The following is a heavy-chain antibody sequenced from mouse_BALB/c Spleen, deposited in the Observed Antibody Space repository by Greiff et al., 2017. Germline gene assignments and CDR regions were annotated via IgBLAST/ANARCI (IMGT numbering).Heavy chain of an antibody. D-gene: IGHD1-2*01. CDR1: GFTFSSYA. Sequence: EVKLMESGGGLVKPGGSLKLSCAASGFTFSSYAMSWVRQSPEKRLEWVAEISSGGSYTYYPDTVTGRFTISRDNAKNTLYLEMSSLRSEDTAMYYCARWTATGFAYWGQGTLVTVSA. CDR2: ISSGGSYT. V-gene: IGHV5-9-4*01. J-gene: IGHJ3*01. CDR3: ARWTATGFAY.